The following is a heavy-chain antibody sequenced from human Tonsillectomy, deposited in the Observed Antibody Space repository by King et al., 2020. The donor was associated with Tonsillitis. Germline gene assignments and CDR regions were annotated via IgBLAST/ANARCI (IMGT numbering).Heavy chain of an antibody. CDR3: VKDTQAGGAKI. CDR2: IFLTGGRL. V-gene: IGHV3-9*01. J-gene: IGHJ6*02. D-gene: IGHD3-10*01. Sequence: VQLVESGGDLVQPGRSLRLSCAASGFTFHNDVIHWVRQPPGKGLEWVSGIFLTGGRLDYADSVKGRFTISRDNAKNSLYLPMNSLRVEDTAMYYCVKDTQAGGAKIWGQGTTVTVSS. CDR1: GFTFHNDV.